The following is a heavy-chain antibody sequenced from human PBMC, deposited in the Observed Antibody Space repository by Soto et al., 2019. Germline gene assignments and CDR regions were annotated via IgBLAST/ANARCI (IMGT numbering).Heavy chain of an antibody. D-gene: IGHD1-7*01. CDR3: PRRGRSGTNYYYYGMDV. Sequence: PGESLKISCKGSGYSFTSYWIGWVRQMPGKGLEWMGIIYPGDSDTRYSPSFQGQVTISADKSISTAYLQWSSLKASDTAMYYCPRRGRSGTNYYYYGMDVWGQGTTVTVSS. V-gene: IGHV5-51*01. J-gene: IGHJ6*02. CDR2: IYPGDSDT. CDR1: GYSFTSYW.